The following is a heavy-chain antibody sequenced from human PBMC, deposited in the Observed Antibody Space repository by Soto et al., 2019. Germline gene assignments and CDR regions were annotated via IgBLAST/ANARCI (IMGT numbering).Heavy chain of an antibody. D-gene: IGHD7-27*01. V-gene: IGHV3-23*01. CDR3: AKKGSPSGDHSNWYFDL. CDR1: GFTFGDYA. CDR2: ISGSSGIT. Sequence: HPGGSLRLSCAASGFTFGDYAIHWVRQAPGKGLEWVSGISGSSGITYYADSVKGRFTISRDNSKNTLYLQMDSLSADDTAVYYCAKKGSPSGDHSNWYFDLWGRGTLVTVSS. J-gene: IGHJ2*01.